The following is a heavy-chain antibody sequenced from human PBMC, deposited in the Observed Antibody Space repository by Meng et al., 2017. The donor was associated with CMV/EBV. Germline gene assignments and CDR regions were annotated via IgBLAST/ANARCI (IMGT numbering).Heavy chain of an antibody. D-gene: IGHD3-3*01. Sequence: SETLSLTCTVSGGSISSSSYYWGWIRQPPGKGLEWIGYIYYSGSTNYNPSLKSRVTISVDTSKNQFSLKLSSVTAADTAVYYCARGHDFWSGYLPSYYYYGMDVWGQGTTVTVSS. J-gene: IGHJ6*02. CDR2: IYYSGST. CDR1: GGSISSSSYY. V-gene: IGHV4-61*05. CDR3: ARGHDFWSGYLPSYYYYGMDV.